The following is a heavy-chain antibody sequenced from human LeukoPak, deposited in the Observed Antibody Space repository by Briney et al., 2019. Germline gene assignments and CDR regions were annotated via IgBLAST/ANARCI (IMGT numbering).Heavy chain of an antibody. D-gene: IGHD3-22*01. J-gene: IGHJ3*01. CDR1: GYTFTDYY. CDR2: INPNIGGT. Sequence: ASVKVSCKASGYTFTDYYMHWVRQAPGQGLEWIGWINPNIGGTNYAQNFQGRVTMTGDSSISTAYMELNRLRSDDTAVYYCARAIITMNPYDAFHGWGLGTMVTVSS. V-gene: IGHV1-2*02. CDR3: ARAIITMNPYDAFHG.